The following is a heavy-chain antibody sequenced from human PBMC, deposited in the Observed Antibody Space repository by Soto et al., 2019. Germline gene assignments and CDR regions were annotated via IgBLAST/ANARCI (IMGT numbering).Heavy chain of an antibody. CDR2: IIPILGIA. J-gene: IGHJ4*02. V-gene: IGHV1-69*04. D-gene: IGHD6-13*01. CDR3: ARDKGSSWPNDY. Sequence: GASVKVSCKASGGTFSSYTISWVRQAPGQGLEWMGRIIPILGIANYAQKFQGRVTITADKSTSTAYMELSSLRSEDTAVYYCARDKGSSWPNDYWGQGTLVTVSS. CDR1: GGTFSSYT.